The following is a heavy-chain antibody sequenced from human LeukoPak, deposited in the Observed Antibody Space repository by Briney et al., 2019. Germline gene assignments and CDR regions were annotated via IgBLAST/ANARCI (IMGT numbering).Heavy chain of an antibody. Sequence: GGSLRLSCAASGFTFNIYSMNWVRQAPGKGLEWLSYISGSTSTTNYADSVKGRFTISRDNAKNSLYLQMNSLRAEDTAVYYCARGCSSTNCYYFWTVWGQGTTVTVSS. J-gene: IGHJ6*02. D-gene: IGHD2-2*01. CDR1: GFTFNIYS. CDR2: ISGSTSTT. V-gene: IGHV3-48*04. CDR3: ARGCSSTNCYYFWTV.